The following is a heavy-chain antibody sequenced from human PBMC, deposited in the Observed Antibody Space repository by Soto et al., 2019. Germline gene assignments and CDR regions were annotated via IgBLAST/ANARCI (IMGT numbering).Heavy chain of an antibody. D-gene: IGHD6-19*01. CDR3: ARTKAVAAKTQYYFDY. CDR1: GFTFSSYG. Sequence: QVQLVESGGGVVQPGRSLILSCAASGFTFSSYGMNWVRQAPGKGLEWVAVIWYDGSNKYYADSVKGRFTISRDNSKNTLYLQMNRLRAEDTAVYYCARTKAVAAKTQYYFDYWGQGSLVTVSS. V-gene: IGHV3-33*01. CDR2: IWYDGSNK. J-gene: IGHJ4*02.